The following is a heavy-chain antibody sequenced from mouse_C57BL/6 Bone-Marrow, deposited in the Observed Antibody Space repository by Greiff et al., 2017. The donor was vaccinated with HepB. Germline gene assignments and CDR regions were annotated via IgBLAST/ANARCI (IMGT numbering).Heavy chain of an antibody. CDR2: IHPNSGST. CDR1: GYTFTSYW. CDR3: ARAWVTTVVAPFAY. Sequence: QVQLQQPGAELVKPGASVKLSCKASGYTFTSYWMHWVKQRPGQGLEWIGMIHPNSGSTNYNEKFKSKATLTVDKSSSTAYMQLSSLTSEDSAVYYCARAWVTTVVAPFAYWGQGTLVTVSA. D-gene: IGHD1-1*01. J-gene: IGHJ3*01. V-gene: IGHV1-64*01.